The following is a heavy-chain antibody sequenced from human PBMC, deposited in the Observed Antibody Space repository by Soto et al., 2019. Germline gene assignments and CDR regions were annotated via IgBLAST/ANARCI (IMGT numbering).Heavy chain of an antibody. J-gene: IGHJ4*02. CDR1: GFTFSSYA. V-gene: IGHV3-23*01. Sequence: GGSLRLSCGASGFTFSSYAMSWVRQAPGKGLEWVSAISGSGGRTYYADSVKGRFTISRDNSKNTLYLQMNSLRAEDTAVYYCAKDRGYQLDPYDSSGYDYGLFDYWGQGTLVTVSS. D-gene: IGHD3-22*01. CDR3: AKDRGYQLDPYDSSGYDYGLFDY. CDR2: ISGSGGRT.